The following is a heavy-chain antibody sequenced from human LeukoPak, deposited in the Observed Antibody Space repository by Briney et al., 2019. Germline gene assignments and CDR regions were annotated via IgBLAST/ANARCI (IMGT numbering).Heavy chain of an antibody. CDR1: VCTYSSYW. V-gene: IGHV3-7*05. J-gene: IGHJ3*02. CDR2: IKQDGSEK. CDR3: ARDYDAFDI. Sequence: GGSLRLSCVASVCTYSSYWMSWVRQAPGKGLEWVANIKQDGSEKYYVDSVKGRFTISRDNAKNSLYLQMNSLRAEDTAVYYCARDYDAFDIWGQGTMVTVSS.